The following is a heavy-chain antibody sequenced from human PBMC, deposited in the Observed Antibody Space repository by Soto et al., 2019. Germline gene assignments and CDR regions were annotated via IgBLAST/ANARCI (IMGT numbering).Heavy chain of an antibody. D-gene: IGHD2-15*01. V-gene: IGHV1-46*01. CDR3: ARDKLGYCSGCSCYSHY. CDR2: INPNGGNT. Sequence: ASVKVSCKASGYTFTSYYMHWVRQAPGQGLEWMGIINPNGGNTSYAQKFQGRVTMTTDTSTSTAYMELRSLRSDDTAVYYCARDKLGYCSGCSCYSHYWGQGTLVTVSS. J-gene: IGHJ4*02. CDR1: GYTFTSYY.